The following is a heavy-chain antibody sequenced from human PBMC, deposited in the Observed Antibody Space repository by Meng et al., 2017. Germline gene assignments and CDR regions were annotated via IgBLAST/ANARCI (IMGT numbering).Heavy chain of an antibody. CDR1: GGSVSSGSYY. Sequence: GSGPVLVVPSGTLPLPCTVSGGSVSSGSYYCSWIRQPPGKGLEWIGYIYYSGSTNYNPSLKSRVTISVDTSKNQFSLKLSSVTAADTAVYYCARAIAVAGITIDYWGQGTLVTVSS. D-gene: IGHD6-19*01. J-gene: IGHJ4*02. V-gene: IGHV4-61*01. CDR2: IYYSGST. CDR3: ARAIAVAGITIDY.